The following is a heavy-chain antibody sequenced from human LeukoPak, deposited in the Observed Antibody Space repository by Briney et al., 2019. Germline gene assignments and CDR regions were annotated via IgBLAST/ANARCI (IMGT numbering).Heavy chain of an antibody. CDR2: IYYSGNT. CDR3: ARQTGSGLFILP. CDR1: GGSISSGSYY. D-gene: IGHD3/OR15-3a*01. Sequence: PSETLSLTCTVSGGSISSGSYYWSWIRQPAGKGLEWIGSIYYSGNTYYNASLKSQVSISINTSKNQFSLKLTSVTAADTAVYYCARQTGSGLFILPGGQGTLVTVSS. V-gene: IGHV4-39*01. J-gene: IGHJ4*02.